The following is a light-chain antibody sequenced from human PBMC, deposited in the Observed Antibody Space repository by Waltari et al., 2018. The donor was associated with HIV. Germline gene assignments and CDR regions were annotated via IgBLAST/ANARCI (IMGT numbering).Light chain of an antibody. CDR3: QSYDTTLSASVV. CDR1: TSNIGADYA. CDR2: GNK. V-gene: IGLV1-40*01. J-gene: IGLJ2*01. Sequence: QSVLTQPSPVSRAPGQRATTSCTGSTSNIGADYAVPWYQQIPGTAPKLLISGNKNRPSGVPDRFSASKSGTSAALTITGLQAEDEADYFCQSYDTTLSASVVFGGGTKLTVL.